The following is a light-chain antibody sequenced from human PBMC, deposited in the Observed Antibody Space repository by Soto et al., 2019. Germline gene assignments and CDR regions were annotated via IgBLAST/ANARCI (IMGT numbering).Light chain of an antibody. Sequence: QSALTQPPSVSGSPGQSVTISCTGTSSDIGHADHVSWYQQSPGTAPKVMIYEVNNRPSGVPDRFSGSKSGNTASLTISGLQPEDEADYYCTSTSTKYFVILFGGGTKLTVL. CDR1: SSDIGHADH. V-gene: IGLV2-18*02. CDR3: TSTSTKYFVIL. J-gene: IGLJ2*01. CDR2: EVN.